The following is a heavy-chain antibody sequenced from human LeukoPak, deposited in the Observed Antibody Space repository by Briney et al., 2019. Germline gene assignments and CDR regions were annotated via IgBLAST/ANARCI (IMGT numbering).Heavy chain of an antibody. D-gene: IGHD6-13*01. J-gene: IGHJ4*02. Sequence: GGSLRLSCTASGFTFSDYYMTWIRQAPGKGLEWVSYISSSGSSINYADSVKGRFTISRDNAKNSLNLQMNSLRAEDTALYYCAKDMEVGRSSSPFDYWGQGTLVTVSS. CDR2: ISSSGSSI. V-gene: IGHV3-11*01. CDR1: GFTFSDYY. CDR3: AKDMEVGRSSSPFDY.